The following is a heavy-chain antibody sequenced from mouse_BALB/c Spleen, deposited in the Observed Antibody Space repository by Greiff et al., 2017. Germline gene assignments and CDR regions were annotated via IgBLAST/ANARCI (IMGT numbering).Heavy chain of an antibody. J-gene: IGHJ4*01. CDR1: GFTFSSYG. D-gene: IGHD2-4*01. CDR2: ISSGGSYT. CDR3: ARYYDYDDWAMDY. Sequence: EVQLQESGGDLVKPGGSLKLSCAASGFTFSSYGMSWVRQTPDKRLEWVATISSGGSYTYYPDSVKGRFTISRDNAKNTLYLQMSSLKSEDTAMYYCARYYDYDDWAMDYWGQGTSVTVSS. V-gene: IGHV5-6*01.